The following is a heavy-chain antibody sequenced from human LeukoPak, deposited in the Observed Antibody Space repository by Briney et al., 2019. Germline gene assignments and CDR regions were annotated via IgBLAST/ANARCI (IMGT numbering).Heavy chain of an antibody. J-gene: IGHJ5*02. CDR2: IYYSGST. Sequence: KPSETLSLTCTVSGGSISSYYWSWIRQPPGKGLEWIGYIYYSGSTNYNPSLKSRVTISVDTSKNQFSLKLSSVTAADTAVYYCARGGIVVVPAAIPWFDPWGQGTLVTVSS. CDR1: GGSISSYY. V-gene: IGHV4-59*01. CDR3: ARGGIVVVPAAIPWFDP. D-gene: IGHD2-2*01.